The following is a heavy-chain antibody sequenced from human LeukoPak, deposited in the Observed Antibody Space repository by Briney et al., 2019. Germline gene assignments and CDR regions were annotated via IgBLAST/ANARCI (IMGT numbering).Heavy chain of an antibody. Sequence: GGSLRLSCAASGFTFSSYSMNWVRQSPGKGLEWVSSISSSSSYIYYADSVKGRFTISRDNAKNSLYLQMNSLRAEDTAVYYCARDMRFGELSWFDPWGQGTLVTVSS. D-gene: IGHD3-10*01. CDR1: GFTFSSYS. CDR3: ARDMRFGELSWFDP. CDR2: ISSSSSYI. V-gene: IGHV3-21*01. J-gene: IGHJ5*02.